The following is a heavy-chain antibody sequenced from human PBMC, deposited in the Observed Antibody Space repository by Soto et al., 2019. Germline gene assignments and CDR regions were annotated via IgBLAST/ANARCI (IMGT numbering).Heavy chain of an antibody. CDR2: IYYSGST. CDR1: GGSISSGGYY. CDR3: ARTRGSSGPLGDY. J-gene: IGHJ4*02. Sequence: SETLSLTCTVSGGSISSGGYYWSWIRQHPGKGLEWIGYIYYSGSTYYNPSLKSRVTISVDTSKNQFSLKLSSVTAADTAVYYCARTRGSSGPLGDYWGQGTLVTVSS. V-gene: IGHV4-31*03. D-gene: IGHD6-19*01.